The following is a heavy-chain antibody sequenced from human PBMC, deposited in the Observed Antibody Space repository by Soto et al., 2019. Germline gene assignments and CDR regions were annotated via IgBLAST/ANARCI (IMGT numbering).Heavy chain of an antibody. J-gene: IGHJ4*02. Sequence: SSETLSLTCTVSGGSISSGGYYWSWIRQHPGKCLEWIGYIYYTGNTYYNLSLKSRLNISVDTSNNQFSLELSSVTAADTAVYYCARISRGFCSRGRCSPLLFDYWAEGILVTVSS. V-gene: IGHV4-31*03. CDR2: IYYTGNT. CDR3: ARISRGFCSRGRCSPLLFDY. CDR1: GGSISSGGYY. D-gene: IGHD2-15*01.